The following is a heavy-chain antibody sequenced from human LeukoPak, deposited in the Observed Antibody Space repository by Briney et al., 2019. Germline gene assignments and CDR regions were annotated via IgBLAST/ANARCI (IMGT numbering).Heavy chain of an antibody. V-gene: IGHV3-48*04. CDR2: ISSSGSTI. Sequence: GGSLRLSCAASGFTFSSYSMLWVRQAPGKGLEWVSYISSSGSTIYYADSVKGRFTISRDNAKNSLYLQMNSLRAEDTAVYYCARDLRGRAGGWYYYYYMDVWGKGTTVTVSS. J-gene: IGHJ6*03. CDR1: GFTFSSYS. D-gene: IGHD4-23*01. CDR3: ARDLRGRAGGWYYYYYMDV.